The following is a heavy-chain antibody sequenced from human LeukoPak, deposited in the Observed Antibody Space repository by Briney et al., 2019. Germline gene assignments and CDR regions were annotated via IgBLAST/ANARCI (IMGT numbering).Heavy chain of an antibody. V-gene: IGHV3-48*03. CDR2: ISSSGSNI. J-gene: IGHJ5*02. Sequence: GGSLRLSCAASGXTFSSYEMNWVRQASGKGLEWVSYISSSGSNIYYADSVKGRFTISRDNAKNSLYLQMNSLRAEDTAVYYCARINWFDPWGQGTLVTVSS. CDR1: GXTFSSYE. CDR3: ARINWFDP.